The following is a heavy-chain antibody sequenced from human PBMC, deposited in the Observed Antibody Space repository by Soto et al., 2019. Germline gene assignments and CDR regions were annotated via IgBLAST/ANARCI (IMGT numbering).Heavy chain of an antibody. CDR3: TSRGSRQWLVPGEDYMDV. J-gene: IGHJ6*03. CDR2: IRSKANSYAT. V-gene: IGHV3-73*01. Sequence: GGSLRLSCAASGFTFSGSAMHWVRQASGKGLEWVGRIRSKANSYATAYAASVKGRFTISRDDSKNTAYLQMNSLKTEDTAVYYCTSRGSRQWLVPGEDYMDVWGKGTTVTVSS. D-gene: IGHD6-19*01. CDR1: GFTFSGSA.